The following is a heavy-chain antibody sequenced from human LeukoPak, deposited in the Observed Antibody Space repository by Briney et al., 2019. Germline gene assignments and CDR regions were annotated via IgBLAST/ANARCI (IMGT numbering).Heavy chain of an antibody. V-gene: IGHV4-59*01. CDR1: GGSISSYY. J-gene: IGHJ6*03. Sequence: SETLSLTCTVSGGSISSYYWSWIRQPPGKGLEWIGYIYYSGSTNYNPSLKSRVTISVDTSKNQFSLKLSSVTAADTAVYYCARSLRVRGVPDYMDVWGKGTTVIISS. CDR2: IYYSGST. CDR3: ARSLRVRGVPDYMDV. D-gene: IGHD3-10*02.